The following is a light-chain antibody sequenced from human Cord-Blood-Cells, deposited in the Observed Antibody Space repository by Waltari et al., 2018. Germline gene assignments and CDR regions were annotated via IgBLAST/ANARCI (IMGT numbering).Light chain of an antibody. CDR2: GAS. CDR1: QCVSSSY. Sequence: EIVLTQSPGTLSLSPWERATLYCRASQCVSSSYLAWYQQQPGQAPRLLIYGASSRATGIPDRFSGSGSGTDFTLTISSLEPEDFAVYYCQQYSSSPPITFGQGTRLEIK. V-gene: IGKV3-20*01. CDR3: QQYSSSPPIT. J-gene: IGKJ5*01.